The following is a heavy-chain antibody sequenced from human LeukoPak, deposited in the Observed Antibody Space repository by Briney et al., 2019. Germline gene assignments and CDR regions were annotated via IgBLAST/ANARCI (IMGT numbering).Heavy chain of an antibody. CDR3: ARDTMIVNRNQRGLPHY. V-gene: IGHV1-8*03. CDR1: GYTFNSYG. J-gene: IGHJ4*02. D-gene: IGHD3-22*01. Sequence: GASVNVSCKASGYTFNSYGISWVRQATGQGLEWMGWMTPNSVNTGYAQKFQGRFTITRNNSISTAYMELSSVRSEDTAVYYCARDTMIVNRNQRGLPHYWGQGTLVTVSS. CDR2: MTPNSVNT.